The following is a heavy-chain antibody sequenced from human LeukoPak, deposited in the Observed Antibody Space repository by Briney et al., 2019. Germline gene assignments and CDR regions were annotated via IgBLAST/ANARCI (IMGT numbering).Heavy chain of an antibody. CDR3: ARRTALEQYFDY. J-gene: IGHJ4*02. D-gene: IGHD1/OR15-1a*01. CDR1: GFTVISIS. CDR2: VYSGST. Sequence: QTGGSLRLSCRVSGFTVISISMSWVRQAPGKGLEWVSFVYSGSTHYADSVKGRFTISRDNSKNTLYLQMNSMRADDTAVYYCARRTALEQYFDYWGQGTLVTVSS. V-gene: IGHV3-53*01.